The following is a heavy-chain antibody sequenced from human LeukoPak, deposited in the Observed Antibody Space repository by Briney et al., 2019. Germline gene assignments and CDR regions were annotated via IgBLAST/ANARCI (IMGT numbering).Heavy chain of an antibody. CDR2: IKQDGSEK. CDR1: GFTFSSYW. Sequence: GGSLRLSCAASGFTFSSYWMSWVRQAPGKGLEWVANIKQDGSEKYYVDSVKGRFTISRDNAKNSLYLQMNSLRAEDTALYYCARDDYGSGSWSDFWGQGTLVTVSS. D-gene: IGHD3-10*01. CDR3: ARDDYGSGSWSDF. J-gene: IGHJ4*02. V-gene: IGHV3-7*03.